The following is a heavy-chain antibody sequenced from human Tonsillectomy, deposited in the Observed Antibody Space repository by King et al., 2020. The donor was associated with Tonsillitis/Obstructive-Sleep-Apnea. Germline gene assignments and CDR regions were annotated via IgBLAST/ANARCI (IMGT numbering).Heavy chain of an antibody. CDR2: IFWNDEK. J-gene: IGHJ6*03. Sequence: TLKESGPVLVKPTETLTLTCTVSGFSLSNARMGVSWIRQPPGKALEWLEHIFWNDEKSYSTSLKSRLTISKDTSKSQVVLTMTNMDPVDTATYYCARGTAVVYYYYSYMDVWGKGTTVTVSS. D-gene: IGHD5-18*01. CDR1: GFSLSNARMG. V-gene: IGHV2-26*01. CDR3: ARGTAVVYYYYSYMDV.